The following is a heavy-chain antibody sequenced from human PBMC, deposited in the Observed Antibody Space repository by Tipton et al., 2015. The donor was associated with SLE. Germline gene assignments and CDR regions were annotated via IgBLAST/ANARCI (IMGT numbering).Heavy chain of an antibody. V-gene: IGHV4-39*07. D-gene: IGHD5-24*01. J-gene: IGHJ4*02. CDR1: GGSISSSSYY. CDR2: IYYSGST. CDR3: ARTQLAVSDY. Sequence: TLSLTCTVSGGSISSSSYYWGWIRQPPGKGLEWIGSIYYSGSTYYNPSLESRVTISVDTSKNQFSLKLSSVTAADTAVYYCARTQLAVSDYWGQGTLVTVSS.